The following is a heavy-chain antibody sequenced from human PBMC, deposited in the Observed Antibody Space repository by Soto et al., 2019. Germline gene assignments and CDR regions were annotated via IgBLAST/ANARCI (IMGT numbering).Heavy chain of an antibody. V-gene: IGHV1-24*01. CDR1: GYTLTELS. D-gene: IGHD3-3*01. CDR3: ARDLKAGWGVVISGHYGMDV. CDR2: FDPEDGET. J-gene: IGHJ6*02. Sequence: ASVKVSCKVSGYTLTELSMHWVRQAPGKGLEWMGGFDPEDGETIYAQKSQGRVTMTEDTSTDTAYMELSSLRSEDTAVYYCARDLKAGWGVVISGHYGMDVWGQGTTVTVSS.